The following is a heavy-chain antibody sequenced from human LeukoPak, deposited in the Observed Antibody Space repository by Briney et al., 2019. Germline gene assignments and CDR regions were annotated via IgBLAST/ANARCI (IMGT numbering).Heavy chain of an antibody. J-gene: IGHJ4*02. CDR1: GGSFSGYY. Sequence: SETLSLTCAVYGGSFSGYYWSWIRQPPGKGLEWIGEINHSESTDYNPSLKSRVTISVDTSKNQFSLKLSSVTAADTAVYYCARGPHYYDSSGYYLDYWGQGTLVTVSS. CDR3: ARGPHYYDSSGYYLDY. V-gene: IGHV4-34*01. CDR2: INHSEST. D-gene: IGHD3-22*01.